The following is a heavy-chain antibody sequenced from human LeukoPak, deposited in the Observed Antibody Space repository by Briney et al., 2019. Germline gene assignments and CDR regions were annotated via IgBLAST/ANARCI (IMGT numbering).Heavy chain of an antibody. J-gene: IGHJ4*02. V-gene: IGHV4-59*01. CDR3: ARSTGSTMFIDY. CDR1: GGSISPYY. D-gene: IGHD3-10*02. CDR2: IYYSGNT. Sequence: SETLSLTCTVSGGSISPYYWSWIRQPPGKGLEWLGYIYYSGNTDYNPSLKSRVAISVDTSKNQFSLKLSSVTAADTAVYYCARSTGSTMFIDYWGQGTLVTVS.